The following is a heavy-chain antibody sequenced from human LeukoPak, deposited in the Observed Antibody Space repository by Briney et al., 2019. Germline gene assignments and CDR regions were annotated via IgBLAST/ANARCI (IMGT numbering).Heavy chain of an antibody. J-gene: IGHJ4*02. D-gene: IGHD2-2*01. V-gene: IGHV3-23*01. CDR2: ISGNSDSI. CDR1: GFTFSNAW. Sequence: PGGSLRLSFAASGFTFSNAWMSWVRQAPTKGLEWVSAISGNSDSIYYADSVKGRFTISRDNSRNTLYLQMNSLGAEDAAIYYCARDSPVPTFWGQGILVTVSS. CDR3: ARDSPVPTF.